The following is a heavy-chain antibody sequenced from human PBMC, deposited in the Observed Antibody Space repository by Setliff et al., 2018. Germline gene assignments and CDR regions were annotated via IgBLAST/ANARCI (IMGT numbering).Heavy chain of an antibody. J-gene: IGHJ5*02. CDR3: GRGFSRIEGWGNWFDP. V-gene: IGHV4-39*01. CDR2: IYYRGDT. Sequence: PSETLSLTCTVSGASLSSGTYYWGWIRQPPGKGLEWIGRIYYRGDTYYNASLKSRLIITRDTSKNQISLKLTSVTAADTAVYYCGRGFSRIEGWGNWFDPWGQGILVTV. D-gene: IGHD2-15*01. CDR1: GASLSSGTYY.